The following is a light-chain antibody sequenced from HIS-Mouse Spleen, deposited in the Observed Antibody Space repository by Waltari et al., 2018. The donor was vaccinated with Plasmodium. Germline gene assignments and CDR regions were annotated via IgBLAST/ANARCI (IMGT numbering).Light chain of an antibody. CDR3: QQYNNWSFT. CDR1: QGVSSN. V-gene: IGKV3-15*01. J-gene: IGKJ3*01. CDR2: GAA. Sequence: EIVMTQSPATLSVSPGERATLSCRASQGVSSNLAWYQQKPGQAPRLRIYGAATRDTGIPARFSGSGSGTEFTLTISSLQSEDFAVYYCQQYNNWSFTFGPGTKVDIK.